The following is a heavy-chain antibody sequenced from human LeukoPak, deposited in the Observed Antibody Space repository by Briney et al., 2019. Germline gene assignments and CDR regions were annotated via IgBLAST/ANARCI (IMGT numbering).Heavy chain of an antibody. CDR3: ATHCSGGSCYRGRAFDI. CDR2: IYDSGST. Sequence: PSETLSLTCTVSGGTISSSSYYWVWIRQPPGKGLVWIGSIYDSGSTYDNPALKSRITISVNTSKNKFFLKLSSVTAADAADDYCATHCSGGSCYRGRAFDIWGQGTMVTVSS. D-gene: IGHD2-15*01. CDR1: GGTISSSSYY. V-gene: IGHV4-39*07. J-gene: IGHJ3*02.